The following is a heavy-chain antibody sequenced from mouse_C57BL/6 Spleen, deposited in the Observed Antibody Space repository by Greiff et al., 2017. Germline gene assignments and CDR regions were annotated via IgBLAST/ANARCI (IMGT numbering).Heavy chain of an antibody. CDR1: GYAFSSSW. V-gene: IGHV1-82*01. CDR3: ARTTTVVPLW. Sequence: QVQLQQSGPELVKPGASVKISCKASGYAFSSSWMNWVKQRPGKGLEWIGRIYPGDGDTNYNGKFKGKATLTADKSSSTAYMQLSSLTSEDSAVYFCARTTTVVPLWWGQGTLVTVSA. CDR2: IYPGDGDT. D-gene: IGHD1-1*01. J-gene: IGHJ3*02.